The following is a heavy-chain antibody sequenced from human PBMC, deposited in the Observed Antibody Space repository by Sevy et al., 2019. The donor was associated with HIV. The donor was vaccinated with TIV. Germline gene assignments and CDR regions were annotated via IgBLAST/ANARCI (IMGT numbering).Heavy chain of an antibody. V-gene: IGHV3-30*04. CDR1: GFTFSNYD. CDR2: ISHDERYK. D-gene: IGHD2-21*02. Sequence: GGSLRLSCAASGFTFSNYDMHWVRQAPGKGLDWVAVISHDERYKNYAESVKVRFTISRDNFKNTLFLQMDSLRPEDPAVYFCARLVSCGGDCYYLDSWGQGALVTVSS. J-gene: IGHJ4*02. CDR3: ARLVSCGGDCYYLDS.